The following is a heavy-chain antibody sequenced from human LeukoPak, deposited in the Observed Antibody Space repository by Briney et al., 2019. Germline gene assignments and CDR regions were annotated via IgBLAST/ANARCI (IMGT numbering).Heavy chain of an antibody. CDR3: ARSRDIAGAPGGY. V-gene: IGHV1-18*04. Sequence: ASVKVSCKASGYTFTSYYLHWVRQAPGQGLEWMGWISAYNGNTNYAQKVQGRVTMTTDTSTSTAYMELRSLRSDDTAVYYCARSRDIAGAPGGYWGQGTLVTVSS. D-gene: IGHD6-13*01. CDR1: GYTFTSYY. CDR2: ISAYNGNT. J-gene: IGHJ4*02.